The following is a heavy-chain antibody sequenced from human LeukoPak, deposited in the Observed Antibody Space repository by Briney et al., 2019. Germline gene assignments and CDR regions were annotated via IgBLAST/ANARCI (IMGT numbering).Heavy chain of an antibody. CDR1: SGSISNYY. V-gene: IGHV4-59*01. CDR3: ARQISRWRDFGY. D-gene: IGHD2/OR15-2a*01. CDR2: IYYSGST. J-gene: IGHJ4*02. Sequence: NPSETLSLTCNVSSGSISNYYWSWIRQPPGKGLEWIGHIYYSGSTNYNPSLKSRVTISVDTSKNQFSLKLSSVTAADTAVYYCARQISRWRDFGYWGQGTLVTVSS.